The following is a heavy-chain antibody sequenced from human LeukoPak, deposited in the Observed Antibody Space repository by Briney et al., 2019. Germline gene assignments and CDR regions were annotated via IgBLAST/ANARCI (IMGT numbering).Heavy chain of an antibody. V-gene: IGHV5-51*01. J-gene: IGHJ4*02. CDR2: IYPGDSHT. CDR3: ARRSVGSYGRYYFDY. Sequence: GESLKISCKASGYIFTNYWIGWVRQMPGKGLEWMGIIYPGDSHTRYSPSFQGQVTISADKSISTAYLQWSSLKASDTAMYYCARRSVGSYGRYYFDYWGQGTLVTVSS. D-gene: IGHD1-26*01. CDR1: GYIFTNYW.